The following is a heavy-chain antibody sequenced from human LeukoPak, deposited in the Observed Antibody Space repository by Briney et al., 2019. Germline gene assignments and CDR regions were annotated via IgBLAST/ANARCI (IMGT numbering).Heavy chain of an antibody. CDR2: INHSGST. CDR1: GGSFSGYY. J-gene: IGHJ4*02. V-gene: IGHV4-34*01. CDR3: ARGQRVSGSTQ. Sequence: NSSETLSLTCAVYGGSFSGYYWSWIRQPPGKGLEWIGEINHSGSTNYNPSLKSRVTISVDTSKNQFSLKLSSVTAADTAVYYCARGQRVSGSTQWGQGTLVTVSS. D-gene: IGHD3-10*01.